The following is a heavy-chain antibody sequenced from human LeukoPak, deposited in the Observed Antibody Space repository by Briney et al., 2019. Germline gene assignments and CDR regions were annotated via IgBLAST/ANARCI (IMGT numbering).Heavy chain of an antibody. J-gene: IGHJ4*02. CDR1: GFTFSSYA. Sequence: PGGSLRLSCAASGFTFSSYAMHWVRQAPGKGLEWVAVISYDGSNKYYADSVKGRFTISRDNSKNTLYLQMNSLRAEDTAVYYCARGGSKVQRAILTSWGQGTLVTVSS. CDR2: ISYDGSNK. V-gene: IGHV3-30-3*01. D-gene: IGHD3-9*01. CDR3: ARGGSKVQRAILTS.